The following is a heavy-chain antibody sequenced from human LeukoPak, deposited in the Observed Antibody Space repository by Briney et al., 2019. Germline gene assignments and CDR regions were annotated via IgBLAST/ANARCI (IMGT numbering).Heavy chain of an antibody. Sequence: GGSLTLSCAASGFSFSTSTINWVRQSPGKGLEWISSMGWSSRDMYYADSVRGRLTISRDNAKNSLFPPMNSLRVEDTSVYYCVRGDSRDYWGQGTLDPVSS. V-gene: IGHV3-21*01. CDR2: MGWSSRDM. J-gene: IGHJ4*02. CDR3: VRGDSRDY. CDR1: GFSFSTST. D-gene: IGHD3-22*01.